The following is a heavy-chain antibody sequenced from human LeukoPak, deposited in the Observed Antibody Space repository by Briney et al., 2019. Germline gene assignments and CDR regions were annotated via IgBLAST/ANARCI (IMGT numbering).Heavy chain of an antibody. J-gene: IGHJ4*02. CDR2: IYYSGST. CDR3: ARDRPGGSSLDY. V-gene: IGHV4-30-4*01. D-gene: IGHD6-13*01. CDR1: GGSISSDDSS. Sequence: SQTLSLTCTVSGGSISSDDSSWTWIRQPPGKGLEWIGYIYYSGSTYYNPSLKSRVTISVDTSKNQFSLKLSSVTAADTAVYYCARDRPGGSSLDYWGQGTLVTVSS.